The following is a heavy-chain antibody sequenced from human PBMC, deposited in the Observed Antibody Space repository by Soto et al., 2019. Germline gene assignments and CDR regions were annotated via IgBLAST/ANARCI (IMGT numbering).Heavy chain of an antibody. CDR3: AKGGPGYDTSMDV. D-gene: IGHD2-2*01. Sequence: EVQLVESGGGLVQPGRSLRLSCAASGFTFDDYAMHWVRQAPGKGLEWVSGISWNSGSIGYADSVKGRFTISRDNAKNSLYLQMNSLRAEDTALYYCAKGGPGYDTSMDVWGKGTTVTVSS. CDR2: ISWNSGSI. V-gene: IGHV3-9*01. J-gene: IGHJ6*04. CDR1: GFTFDDYA.